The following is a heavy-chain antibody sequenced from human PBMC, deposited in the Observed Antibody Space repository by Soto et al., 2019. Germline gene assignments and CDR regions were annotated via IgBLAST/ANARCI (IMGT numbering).Heavy chain of an antibody. CDR1: GFTFSTYS. J-gene: IGHJ6*02. V-gene: IGHV3-74*01. D-gene: IGHD3-10*01. Sequence: EVQLVESGGGLVQPGGSLRLSCAASGFTFSTYSMNWVRQAPGKGLVWVARITSDGSSTTYADSVKGRFTISRDNAKNTLYLHMNRLRAEDTAVYSCARERGGGFGDVWGQGTTVTVCS. CDR3: ARERGGGFGDV. CDR2: ITSDGSST.